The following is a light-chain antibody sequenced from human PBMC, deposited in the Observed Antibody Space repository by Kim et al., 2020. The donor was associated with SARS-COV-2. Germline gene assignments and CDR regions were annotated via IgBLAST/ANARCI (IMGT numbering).Light chain of an antibody. Sequence: QSITISSTGTTNDVSGYNYVSWYQPPPGKAPKLIIFDVTNRPSGVSNRFSGSKSGNTASLTISGLQAADEADYYCSSYITRTGLYVFGAGTKSPS. J-gene: IGLJ1*01. CDR1: TNDVSGYNY. CDR3: SSYITRTGLYV. CDR2: DVT. V-gene: IGLV2-14*03.